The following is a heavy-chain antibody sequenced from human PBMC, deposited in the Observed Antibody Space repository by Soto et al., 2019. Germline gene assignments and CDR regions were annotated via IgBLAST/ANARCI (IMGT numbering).Heavy chain of an antibody. CDR1: GGSFSGYY. CDR2: INHSGST. V-gene: IGHV4-34*01. CDR3: APQSRRTAPVDY. J-gene: IGHJ4*02. Sequence: SETLSLTCAVYGGSFSGYYWSWIRQPPGKGLEWIGEINHSGSTNYNPSLKSRVTISVDTSKNQFSLKLSSVTAADTAVYYCAPQSRRTAPVDYWGQGTLVTVSS.